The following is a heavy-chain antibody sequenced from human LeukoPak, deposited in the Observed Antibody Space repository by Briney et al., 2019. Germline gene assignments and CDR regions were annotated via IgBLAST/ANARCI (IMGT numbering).Heavy chain of an antibody. J-gene: IGHJ6*02. CDR3: AKDTHRDYYYGMDV. D-gene: IGHD5-24*01. CDR2: ISWNSGSI. Sequence: GGSLRLSCAASGFTFDDYAMHWVRQAPGKGLEWVSGISWNSGSIGYADSVKGRFTISRDNAKNSLYLQMNSLRAEDTALYYCAKDTHRDYYYGMDVWGQGTTVTVS. V-gene: IGHV3-9*01. CDR1: GFTFDDYA.